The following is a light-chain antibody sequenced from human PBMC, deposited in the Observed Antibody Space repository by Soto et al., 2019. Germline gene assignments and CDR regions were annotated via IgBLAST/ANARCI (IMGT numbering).Light chain of an antibody. CDR3: SSYTSSSTDV. CDR1: SSDVGYSDY. Sequence: QSALTQPASVSGSPGQSITISCTGTSSDVGYSDYVSWYQQHPGRAPKLMFYDVSNRPSGVSRRFSGSKSGNTASLTISGLQAEDEADYYCSSYTSSSTDVFGTGTKLTVL. J-gene: IGLJ1*01. V-gene: IGLV2-14*03. CDR2: DVS.